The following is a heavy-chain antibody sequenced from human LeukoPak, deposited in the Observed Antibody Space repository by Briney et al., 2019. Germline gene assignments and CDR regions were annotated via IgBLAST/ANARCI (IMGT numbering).Heavy chain of an antibody. Sequence: GGSLRLSCAASGFTFSSSAMHWVRQAPGKGLEWVAVISYDGSNKYYADSVKGRFTISRDNSKNTLYLQMNSLRAEDTAVYYCAREVRTTVTNDYWGQGTLVTVSS. V-gene: IGHV3-30-3*01. CDR3: AREVRTTVTNDY. D-gene: IGHD4-11*01. CDR1: GFTFSSSA. J-gene: IGHJ4*02. CDR2: ISYDGSNK.